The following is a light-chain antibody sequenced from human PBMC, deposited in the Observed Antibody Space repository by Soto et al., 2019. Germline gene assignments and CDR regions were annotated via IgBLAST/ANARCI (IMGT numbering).Light chain of an antibody. CDR2: AAS. CDR3: QHPNSFPLT. V-gene: IGKV1-12*01. J-gene: IGKJ4*01. CDR1: QGISSW. Sequence: DIQMTQSPSSVSASVGDRVTITCRASQGISSWLAWYQQKPGKAPELLIYAASNLQTGVPSRFSGSGSGKDVNLPISRLQSEDFATYYGQHPNSFPLTVGGGTKVEIK.